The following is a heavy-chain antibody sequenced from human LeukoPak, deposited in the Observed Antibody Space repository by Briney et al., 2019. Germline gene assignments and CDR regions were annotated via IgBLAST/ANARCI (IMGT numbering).Heavy chain of an antibody. D-gene: IGHD6-13*01. Sequence: GGSLRLSCAASGFTFSSHAMHWVRQAPGKGLEWVAFISYDGSITSHADSVKGRFTISRDNSKNTLYLQMNSLRAEDTAVYYCARQAAAGPFDYWGQGTLVTVSS. CDR2: ISYDGSIT. J-gene: IGHJ4*02. CDR3: ARQAAAGPFDY. V-gene: IGHV3-30*04. CDR1: GFTFSSHA.